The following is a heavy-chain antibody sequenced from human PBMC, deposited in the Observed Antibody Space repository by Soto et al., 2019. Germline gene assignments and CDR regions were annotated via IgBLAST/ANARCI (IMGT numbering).Heavy chain of an antibody. CDR3: ARTYDSSGYYPFGI. J-gene: IGHJ3*02. Sequence: ASVKVSCKASGGTFSSYAISWVRQAPGQGLEWMGGIIPIFGTANYAQKFQGRVTITADESTSTAYMELSSLRSEDTAVYYCARTYDSSGYYPFGIWGQGTMVTVSS. CDR1: GGTFSSYA. CDR2: IIPIFGTA. V-gene: IGHV1-69*13. D-gene: IGHD3-22*01.